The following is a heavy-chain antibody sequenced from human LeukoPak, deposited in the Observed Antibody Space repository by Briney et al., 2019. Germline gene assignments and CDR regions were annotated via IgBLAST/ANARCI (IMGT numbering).Heavy chain of an antibody. D-gene: IGHD3-10*01. Sequence: PSETLSLTCTVHGGSFSGYYWNWIRQPPGKGLEWIGEINQSGGTNYNPSLKSRVTMSVDTSKNQFSLNLSSVTAADTAVYYCARGHYGSGGFFDYWAQGTLVTVSS. CDR3: ARGHYGSGGFFDY. V-gene: IGHV4-34*01. CDR2: INQSGGT. J-gene: IGHJ4*02. CDR1: GGSFSGYY.